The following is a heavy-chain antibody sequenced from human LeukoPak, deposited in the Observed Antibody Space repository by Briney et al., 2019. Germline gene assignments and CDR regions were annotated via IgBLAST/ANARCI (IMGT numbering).Heavy chain of an antibody. D-gene: IGHD3-22*01. CDR2: IYTSGST. CDR3: ASSGYYYGKGDY. V-gene: IGHV4-4*07. CDR1: GGSISSYY. J-gene: IGHJ4*02. Sequence: SETLSLTCTVSGGSISSYYWSWIRQPAGKGLEWIGRIYTSGSTNYNPSLKSRVTMSVDTSKNQFSLKLSSVTAADTAVYYCASSGYYYGKGDYWGQGTLVTVSS.